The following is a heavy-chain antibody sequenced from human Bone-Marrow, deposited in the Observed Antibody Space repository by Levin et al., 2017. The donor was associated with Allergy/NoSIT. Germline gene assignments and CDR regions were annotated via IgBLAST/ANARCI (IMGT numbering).Heavy chain of an antibody. V-gene: IGHV3-33*01. CDR1: GFSFSRFG. CDR2: IWYDGINK. D-gene: IGHD6-13*01. J-gene: IGHJ4*02. CDR3: ASERRVHSNTWYPFY. Sequence: GGSLRLSCAASGFSFSRFGIHWVRRAPGKGLEWVAVIWYDGINKFYADSVKGRFTISRDNSKNTSFLQMDSLRVEDTAVYYCASERRVHSNTWYPFYWGQGTLVTVSS.